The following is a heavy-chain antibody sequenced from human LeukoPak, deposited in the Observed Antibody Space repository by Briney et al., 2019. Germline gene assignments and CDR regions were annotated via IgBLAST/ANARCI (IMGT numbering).Heavy chain of an antibody. CDR3: ARVFGVAGDPFDL. J-gene: IGHJ3*01. Sequence: ASVKVSCKASGYTFTSYGISCVRQAPGQGREWMGWNSPYNDHTKDAQKLKGRVTMTTDTSTSTAYMELRSLRPDDRAVYYCARVFGVAGDPFDLGPQETMVSVPS. D-gene: IGHD3-3*01. V-gene: IGHV1-18*01. CDR2: NSPYNDHT. CDR1: GYTFTSYG.